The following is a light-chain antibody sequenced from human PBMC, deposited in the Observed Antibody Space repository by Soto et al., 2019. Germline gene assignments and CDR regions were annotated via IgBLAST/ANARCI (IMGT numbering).Light chain of an antibody. CDR1: QSVLYSSNNKNY. V-gene: IGKV4-1*01. Sequence: DIVMTQSPDSLAVSLGERATINCKSSQSVLYSSNNKNYLAWYQQKPGQPLKTLIYWASTRESGVPDRFSGSGSGTDFTLTISSLQAEDVAVYYCQQYYSSPPTFGPGTKVDIK. CDR2: WAS. J-gene: IGKJ3*01. CDR3: QQYYSSPPT.